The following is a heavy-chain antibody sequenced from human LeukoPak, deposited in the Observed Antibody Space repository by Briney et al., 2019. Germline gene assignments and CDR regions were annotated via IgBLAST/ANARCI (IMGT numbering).Heavy chain of an antibody. Sequence: GASVKVSCKASGGTFSSYAISWVRQAPGQGLEWMGGIIPIFGTANYAQKFQGRVTITADKSTSTAYMGLSSLRSEDTAVYYCARDRSGYHDYWGQGTLVTVSS. CDR2: IIPIFGTA. CDR3: ARDRSGYHDY. J-gene: IGHJ4*02. D-gene: IGHD3-22*01. V-gene: IGHV1-69*06. CDR1: GGTFSSYA.